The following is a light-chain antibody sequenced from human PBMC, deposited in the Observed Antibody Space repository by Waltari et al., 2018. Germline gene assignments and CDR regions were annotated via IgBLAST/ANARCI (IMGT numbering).Light chain of an antibody. V-gene: IGKV3-20*01. J-gene: IGKJ4*01. CDR2: GAS. CDR1: QSVSNNF. CDR3: QQYDSIVLT. Sequence: EIVLTQSPGTLSLSPGERATLSCRASQSVSNNFLNWYQQKPGQAPRLLIYGASSRATGIPDRCSGSGSGTDFTLTISRLEPEDFAVYYCQQYDSIVLTFGGGTKVEI.